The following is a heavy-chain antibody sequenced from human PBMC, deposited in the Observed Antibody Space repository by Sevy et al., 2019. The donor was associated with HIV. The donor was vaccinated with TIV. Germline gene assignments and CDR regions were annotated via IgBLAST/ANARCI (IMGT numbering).Heavy chain of an antibody. D-gene: IGHD1-20*01. J-gene: IGHJ4*02. V-gene: IGHV4-59*01. Sequence: SETLSLTCTVSGGSISGYYCSWIRQPPGKGLAWIGYISYSGSTNYNPSLKSRVTISVDTSKNEFSLKLSSVTAADTAVYYCARSRVITGTFDYWGQGTLVTVSS. CDR1: GGSISGYY. CDR2: ISYSGST. CDR3: ARSRVITGTFDY.